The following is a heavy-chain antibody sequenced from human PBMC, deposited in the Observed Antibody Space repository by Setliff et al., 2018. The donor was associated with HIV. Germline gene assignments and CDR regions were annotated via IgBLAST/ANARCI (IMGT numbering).Heavy chain of an antibody. CDR1: GFTLTDYP. J-gene: IGHJ4*02. CDR2: IASHGNWH. Sequence: GGSLRLSCAASGFTLTDYPMHWVRQAPGNGLEWVAVIASHGNWHDYAASVKGRFTISRDSAKNSLYLQMNSLRVEDSALYYCARENNFDYWGQGTLVTVSS. V-gene: IGHV3-30*04. CDR3: ARENNFDY.